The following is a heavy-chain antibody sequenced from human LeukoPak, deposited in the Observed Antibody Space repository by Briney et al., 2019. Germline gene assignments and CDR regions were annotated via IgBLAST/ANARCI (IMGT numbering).Heavy chain of an antibody. D-gene: IGHD6-19*01. J-gene: IGHJ6*02. Sequence: SETLSLTCAVYGGSFRDSYWSWIRQPPGKGLEWIGEINHSGSTNYNPSLKSRVTISVDTSKNHFSLKLSSVTAADTAVYYRARNLIDSSGWPPWYYGMDVWGQGTTVTVSS. V-gene: IGHV4-34*01. CDR1: GGSFRDSY. CDR3: ARNLIDSSGWPPWYYGMDV. CDR2: INHSGST.